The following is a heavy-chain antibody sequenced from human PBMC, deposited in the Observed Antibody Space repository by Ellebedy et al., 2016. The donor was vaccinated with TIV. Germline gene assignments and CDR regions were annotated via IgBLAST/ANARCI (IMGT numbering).Heavy chain of an antibody. D-gene: IGHD2-2*01. J-gene: IGHJ6*02. CDR1: GYKFSDYG. Sequence: ASVKVSCXASGYKFSDYGFSWVRQAPGQGFEWMGMITPSGGSTNYAQKFQGRVTMTEDTSTDIAYMELSSLRSEDTAVYYCATLNFVAPVYGLDLWGQGTTVTVSS. V-gene: IGHV1-18*01. CDR2: ITPSGGST. CDR3: ATLNFVAPVYGLDL.